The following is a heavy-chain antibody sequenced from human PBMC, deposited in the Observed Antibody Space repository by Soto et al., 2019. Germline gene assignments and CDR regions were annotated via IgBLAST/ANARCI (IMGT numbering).Heavy chain of an antibody. CDR3: SGGSPGYYYAMDV. J-gene: IGHJ6*02. CDR2: IKQDGSEK. CDR1: GFTFSSYW. D-gene: IGHD2-15*01. V-gene: IGHV3-7*01. Sequence: GGSLRLSCAASGFTFSSYWMSWVRQAPGKGLEWVANIKQDGSEKYYVDSVKGRFTISRDNAKNSLYLQMNSLRAEDTAVFYCSGGSPGYYYAMDVWGQGTTVTVSS.